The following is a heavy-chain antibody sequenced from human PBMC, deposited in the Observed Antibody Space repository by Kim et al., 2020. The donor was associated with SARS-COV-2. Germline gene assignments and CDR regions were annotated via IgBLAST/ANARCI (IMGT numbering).Heavy chain of an antibody. V-gene: IGHV4-31*03. J-gene: IGHJ6*03. CDR3: ARDRGQLRYYYYMDV. CDR1: GGSISSGGYY. CDR2: IYYSGST. Sequence: SETLSLTCTVSGGSISSGGYYWSWIRQHPGKGLEWIGHIYYSGSTYYNPSLKSRVTISVDTSKNQFSLKLSSVTAADTAVYYCARDRGQLRYYYYMDVWGKGTTVTVSS. D-gene: IGHD6-6*01.